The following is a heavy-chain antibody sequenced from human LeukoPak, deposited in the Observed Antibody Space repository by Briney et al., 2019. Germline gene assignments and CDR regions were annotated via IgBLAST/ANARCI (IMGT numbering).Heavy chain of an antibody. Sequence: SETLSLTCTVSGGSISSTDYYWGWIRQSPGKGLEWLGSIYYSGSTNYNPSLKSRVTISVDTSKNQFSLKLSSVTAADTAVYYCARQSCSGGSCYVDYWGQGTLVTVSS. CDR1: GGSISSTDYY. CDR3: ARQSCSGGSCYVDY. J-gene: IGHJ4*02. CDR2: IYYSGST. V-gene: IGHV4-39*01. D-gene: IGHD2-15*01.